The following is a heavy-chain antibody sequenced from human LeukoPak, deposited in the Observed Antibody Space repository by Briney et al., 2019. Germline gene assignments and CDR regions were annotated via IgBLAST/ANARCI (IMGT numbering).Heavy chain of an antibody. D-gene: IGHD3-16*01. CDR3: ARDTDGYAY. CDR2: IKQDGSER. J-gene: IGHJ4*02. CDR1: GFTFSSYW. Sequence: GGSLRLSCAASGFTFSSYWMSWVRQAPGKGLEWVANIKQDGSERYYVGSVKGRFTISRDNTKNALYLQMNSLRADDTALYYCARDTDGYAYWGQGTLVTVSS. V-gene: IGHV3-7*01.